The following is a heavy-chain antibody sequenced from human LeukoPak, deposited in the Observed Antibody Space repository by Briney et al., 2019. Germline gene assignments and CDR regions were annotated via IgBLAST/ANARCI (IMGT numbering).Heavy chain of an antibody. CDR3: AREPSGYSSGWYGAYFDY. D-gene: IGHD6-19*01. CDR1: GCSISSYY. Sequence: SETLSLTCTVSGCSISSYYWSWIRQPPGRGLEWVGYIYYSGSTNYNPSLKSRVTISVDTSKNQFSLKLSSVTAADTAVYYCAREPSGYSSGWYGAYFDYWGQGTLVTVSS. V-gene: IGHV4-59*01. J-gene: IGHJ4*02. CDR2: IYYSGST.